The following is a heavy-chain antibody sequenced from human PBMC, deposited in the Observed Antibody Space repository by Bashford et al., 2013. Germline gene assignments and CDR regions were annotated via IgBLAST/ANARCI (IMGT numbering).Heavy chain of an antibody. J-gene: IGHJ5*02. CDR1: VGPFSGYY. CDR2: INHSGST. V-gene: IGHV4-34*01. Sequence: SSETLSLTCAVYVGPFSGYYWSWIRQPPRKGLEWIGEINHSGSTNYNPSLKSRVTISVDTSKNQFSLKLSSVTAADTAVYYCARRPGYCSSTSCYKWFDPWGQGTLVTVSS. CDR3: ARRPGYCSSTSCYKWFDP. D-gene: IGHD2-2*02.